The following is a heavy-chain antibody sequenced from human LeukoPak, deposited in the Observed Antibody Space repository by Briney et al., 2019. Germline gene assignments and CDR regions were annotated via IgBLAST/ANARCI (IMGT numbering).Heavy chain of an antibody. J-gene: IGHJ4*02. Sequence: GGSLRLSCAASGFTFSSYEMHWVRQAPGKGLEWVSYISSSGSTIYYADSVKGRLTISRDNSKNTLFLQMNSLRGEDTAMYYCARVQGGGYRTADYWGQGTLVTVSS. V-gene: IGHV3-48*03. CDR2: ISSSGSTI. D-gene: IGHD6-19*01. CDR3: ARVQGGGYRTADY. CDR1: GFTFSSYE.